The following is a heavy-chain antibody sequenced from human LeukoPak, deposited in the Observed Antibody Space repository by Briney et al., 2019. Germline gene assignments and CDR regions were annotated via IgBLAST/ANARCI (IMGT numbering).Heavy chain of an antibody. CDR3: ARSQEPWEPFDY. J-gene: IGHJ4*02. Sequence: GGSLRLSCAASGFTFSSYEMNWVRLAPGKGLEWVPYISSSGSTIYYADSVKGRFTISRDNAKNSLYLQLNSLRAGDTAVYYCARSQEPWEPFDYWGQGTLVTVSS. D-gene: IGHD1-14*01. CDR1: GFTFSSYE. CDR2: ISSSGSTI. V-gene: IGHV3-48*03.